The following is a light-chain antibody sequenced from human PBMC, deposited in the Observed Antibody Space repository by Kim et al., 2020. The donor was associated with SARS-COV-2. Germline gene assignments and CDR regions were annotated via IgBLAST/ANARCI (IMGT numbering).Light chain of an antibody. CDR3: QQYGSSPPLT. V-gene: IGKV3-20*01. CDR2: GAS. Sequence: EIVLTQSPGTLSLSPGERATLSCRASQSVSSSSLAWYQQKPGQAPRLLIYGASSRATGIPDRFSGSGSGTDLTLTISRLEPEDFAVYYCQQYGSSPPLTFGQGTKVDIK. J-gene: IGKJ1*01. CDR1: QSVSSSS.